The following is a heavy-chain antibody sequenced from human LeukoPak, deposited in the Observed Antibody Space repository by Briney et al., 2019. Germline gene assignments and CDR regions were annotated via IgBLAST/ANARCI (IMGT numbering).Heavy chain of an antibody. J-gene: IGHJ4*02. CDR1: GFTFSYYE. V-gene: IGHV3-48*02. CDR2: ITADSGTT. CDR3: ASRDYFDY. Sequence: GGSLRLSCVASGFTFSYYEMKWVRQAPGKGLEWVSYITADSGTTYYADSVKGRFTISRDNAKSSLYLQMNSLRDEDTAVYYCASRDYFDYWGQGTLVTVSS.